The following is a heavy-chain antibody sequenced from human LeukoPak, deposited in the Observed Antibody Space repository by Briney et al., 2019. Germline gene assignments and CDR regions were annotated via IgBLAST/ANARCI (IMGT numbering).Heavy chain of an antibody. CDR2: IYPSGGST. Sequence: ASVKVSCKASGYTFTSYYIHWVRQAPGQGREWMGIIYPSGGSTTYALKFQGRLAMTRDTSTSAVYMELSSLRSEDTAVYSCARGGMGYFDYWGQGTLVTVSS. V-gene: IGHV1-46*01. CDR1: GYTFTSYY. D-gene: IGHD6-13*01. CDR3: ARGGMGYFDY. J-gene: IGHJ4*02.